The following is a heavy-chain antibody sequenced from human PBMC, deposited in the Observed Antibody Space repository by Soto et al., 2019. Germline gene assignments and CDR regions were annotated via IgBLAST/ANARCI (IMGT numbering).Heavy chain of an antibody. Sequence: SETLSLTCTVSGGSISSSSYYWGWIRQPPGKGLEWIGSIYYSGRTYYNPSLKSRVTISVDTSKNQFSLKLSSVTAADTAVYYCASSGGYYYYGMDVWGQGTTVTVSS. J-gene: IGHJ6*02. V-gene: IGHV4-39*01. CDR3: ASSGGYYYYGMDV. D-gene: IGHD3-10*01. CDR1: GGSISSSSYY. CDR2: IYYSGRT.